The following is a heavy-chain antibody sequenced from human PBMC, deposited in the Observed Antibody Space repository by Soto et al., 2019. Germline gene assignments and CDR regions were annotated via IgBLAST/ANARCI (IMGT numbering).Heavy chain of an antibody. CDR1: GFTFSSYA. CDR2: ISYDGSNK. J-gene: IGHJ4*02. CDR3: ARGYDFWSGYPNYYFDY. D-gene: IGHD3-3*01. Sequence: GGSLRLSCAASGFTFSSYAMHWVRQAPGKGLEWVAVISYDGSNKYYADSVKGRFTISRDNSKNTLYLQMNSLRAEDTAVYYCARGYDFWSGYPNYYFDYWGQGTLVTVSS. V-gene: IGHV3-30-3*01.